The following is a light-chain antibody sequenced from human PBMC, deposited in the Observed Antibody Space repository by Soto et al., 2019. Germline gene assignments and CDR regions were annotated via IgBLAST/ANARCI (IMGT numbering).Light chain of an antibody. CDR3: QQYSRSPRT. CDR1: QTISSGF. Sequence: EIVLTQSPGILYLSPGVRATLSCRASQTISSGFLAWYQQKVGQAPRLLIYDASNRATGVPDRFSGSGSGTDFSLTISRREPEDFAVYHCQQYSRSPRTFGQGTRLEIK. J-gene: IGKJ5*01. V-gene: IGKV3-20*01. CDR2: DAS.